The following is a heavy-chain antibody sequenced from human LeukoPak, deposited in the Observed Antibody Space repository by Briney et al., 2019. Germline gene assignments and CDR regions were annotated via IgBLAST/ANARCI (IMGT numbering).Heavy chain of an antibody. J-gene: IGHJ4*01. Sequence: GGSLRLSCAASGFTFSSLGMHWVRQAPGKGLEHVSTIGSDGDSTYYADSVKDRFTISRDNSKNALYLQMTSLRPEDSAVYYCVSPVFINYWGQGTLVTVSS. CDR3: VSPVFINY. CDR2: IGSDGDST. V-gene: IGHV3-64D*06. CDR1: GFTFSSLG. D-gene: IGHD1-14*01.